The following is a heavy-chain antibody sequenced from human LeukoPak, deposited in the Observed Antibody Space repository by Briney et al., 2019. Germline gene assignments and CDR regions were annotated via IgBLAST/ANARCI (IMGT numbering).Heavy chain of an antibody. CDR2: ITGSGGRT. CDR1: GFTFSNYA. D-gene: IGHD3-9*01. J-gene: IGHJ6*02. V-gene: IGHV3-23*01. Sequence: GGSLRLSCGAFGFTFSNYALIWVRQAPGKGLEWVSAITGSGGRTYYTNSVKGRFTISRDNSRNTLYLQMNSLRAEDTAVYYCAREGGYDILTGYGDFYYYYYGMDVWGQGTTVTVSS. CDR3: AREGGYDILTGYGDFYYYYYGMDV.